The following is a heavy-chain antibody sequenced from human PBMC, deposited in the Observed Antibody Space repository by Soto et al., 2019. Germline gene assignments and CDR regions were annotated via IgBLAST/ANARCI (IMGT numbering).Heavy chain of an antibody. CDR1: GYTFSNYA. V-gene: IGHV3-23*01. D-gene: IGHD3-10*01. Sequence: VQLLESGGGLVPPGGSLRLSCAASGYTFSNYAMSWVRQAPGKGLEWVSTIRGNGDGTYYADSVKGRFTISRDNSKNTLSLQMNSLRVEDTALYYCAAVGAGTFDLWGQGTMVTVSS. CDR3: AAVGAGTFDL. CDR2: IRGNGDGT. J-gene: IGHJ3*01.